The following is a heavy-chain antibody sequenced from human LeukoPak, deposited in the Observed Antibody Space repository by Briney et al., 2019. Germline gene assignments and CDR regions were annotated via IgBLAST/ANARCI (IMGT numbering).Heavy chain of an antibody. Sequence: ASVKVSCKASGYSFDSFPINWVRQAPGQGLEWMGWISAYNGNTNYAQKLQGRVTMTTDTSTSTAYMELRSLRSDDTAVYYCARGGKLDYYDHRYWGQGTLVTVSS. CDR3: ARGGKLDYYDHRY. CDR1: GYSFDSFP. D-gene: IGHD3-22*01. CDR2: ISAYNGNT. J-gene: IGHJ4*02. V-gene: IGHV1-18*01.